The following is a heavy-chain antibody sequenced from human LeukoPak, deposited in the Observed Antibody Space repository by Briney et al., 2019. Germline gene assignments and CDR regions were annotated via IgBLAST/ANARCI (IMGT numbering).Heavy chain of an antibody. Sequence: PGGSLRLSCAASGFPFSSYAMGWVRQAPGKGLEWVSAISGTGNRTYYADSVKGRFTISRDNSKNTLYLQMNSLRAEDTAVYYCAKWGCSGGSCYPFDYWGQGTLVTVSS. J-gene: IGHJ4*02. CDR1: GFPFSSYA. D-gene: IGHD2-15*01. V-gene: IGHV3-23*01. CDR3: AKWGCSGGSCYPFDY. CDR2: ISGTGNRT.